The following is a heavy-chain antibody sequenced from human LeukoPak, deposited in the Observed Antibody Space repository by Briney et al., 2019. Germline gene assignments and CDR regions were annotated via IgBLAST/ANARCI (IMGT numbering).Heavy chain of an antibody. D-gene: IGHD6-19*01. CDR2: LYTGGDT. CDR1: GFTVSAHY. Sequence: GGSLRLSCAVSGFTVSAHYMSWVRQAPGKGLECVSFLYTGGDTYYADSVKGRFTISRDNSKSTMYVQMNSLRTEDTAVYYCTKEGAVTGSMWFDHWGQGTLVTVSS. CDR3: TKEGAVTGSMWFDH. J-gene: IGHJ5*02. V-gene: IGHV3-53*05.